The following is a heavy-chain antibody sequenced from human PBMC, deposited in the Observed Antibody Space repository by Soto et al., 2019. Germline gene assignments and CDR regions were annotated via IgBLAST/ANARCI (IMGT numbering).Heavy chain of an antibody. CDR1: GFTFSSYA. D-gene: IGHD6-19*01. J-gene: IGHJ2*01. V-gene: IGHV3-23*01. CDR2: ISGSGSST. CDR3: AKGTEAVAGNYFDL. Sequence: EVQPLESGGDLVQPGGSLRLSCVASGFTFSSYAMNWVRQAPGKGLEWVSTISGSGSSTSYADSVKGRFSISRDNPKTTLFLQMNSLRAEDTAVYYCAKGTEAVAGNYFDLWGRGTLVTVSS.